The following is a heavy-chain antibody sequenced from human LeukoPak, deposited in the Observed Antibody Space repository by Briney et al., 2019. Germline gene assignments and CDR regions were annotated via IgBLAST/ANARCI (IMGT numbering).Heavy chain of an antibody. V-gene: IGHV1-69*06. CDR3: ARGLYSSSPVY. Sequence: ASVKVSCKASGYTFTSYDINWVRQATGQGLEWMGGIIPIFGTANYAQKFQGRVTTTADKSTSTAYMELSSLRSEDTAVYYCARGLYSSSPVYWGQGTLVTVSS. J-gene: IGHJ4*02. CDR1: GYTFTSYD. D-gene: IGHD6-6*01. CDR2: IIPIFGTA.